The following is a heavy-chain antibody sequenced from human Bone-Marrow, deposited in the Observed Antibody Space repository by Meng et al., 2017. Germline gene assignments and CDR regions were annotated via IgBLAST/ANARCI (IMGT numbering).Heavy chain of an antibody. Sequence: GESLKISCAASGFTFSSYSMNWVRQAPGKGLEWVSYISSSGSTIYYADSVKGRFTISRDNAKNSLYLQMNSLRAEDTAVYYCAGDSSGYPAAFDIWGQGTMVTVSS. CDR1: GFTFSSYS. CDR2: ISSSGSTI. J-gene: IGHJ3*02. V-gene: IGHV3-48*04. D-gene: IGHD3-22*01. CDR3: AGDSSGYPAAFDI.